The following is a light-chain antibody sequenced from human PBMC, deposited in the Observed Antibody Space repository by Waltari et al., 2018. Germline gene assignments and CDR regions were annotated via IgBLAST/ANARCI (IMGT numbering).Light chain of an antibody. CDR1: QTVRTTY. CDR2: DPS. V-gene: IGKV3-20*01. Sequence: EIELTQSLGTLSLYPGVRATLSCSASQTVRTTYLAWYQQKPGQAPTLLIFDPSSRATGIPDRFSGSGSGTDFSLTVSSLEPEDFAVYYCQQYDNSPLTFGEGTKVETK. CDR3: QQYDNSPLT. J-gene: IGKJ4*01.